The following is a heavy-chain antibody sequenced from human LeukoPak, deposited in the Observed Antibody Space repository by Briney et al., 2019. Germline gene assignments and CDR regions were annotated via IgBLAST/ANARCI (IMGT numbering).Heavy chain of an antibody. D-gene: IGHD3-10*01. CDR1: GYTFTSYG. CDR2: ISAYNGNT. CDR3: ARGDLVRYVGSGSYPDY. Sequence: GASVKVSCKASGYTFTSYGISWVRQAPGQGLEWMGWISAYNGNTNYAQKFRGRVTMTRNTSISTAYMELSSLRSEDTAVYYCARGDLVRYVGSGSYPDYWGQGTLVTVSS. V-gene: IGHV1-18*01. J-gene: IGHJ4*02.